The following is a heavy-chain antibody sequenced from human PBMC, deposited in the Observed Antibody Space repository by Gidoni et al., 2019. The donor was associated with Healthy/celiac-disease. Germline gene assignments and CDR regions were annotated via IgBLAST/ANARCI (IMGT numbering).Heavy chain of an antibody. CDR3: ITDLNY. J-gene: IGHJ4*02. CDR1: GFTFSDAW. CDR2: IKSKSEGGTT. Sequence: EVQLVESGGGLVKPGGSLRVSCAASGFTFSDAWMNWVRQAPGKGLEWVGRIKSKSEGGTTDYAAPVKGRFTLSRDDSKDTLYLQMNSLKTEDTAVYYCITDLNYWGQGTLVTVSS. V-gene: IGHV3-15*07.